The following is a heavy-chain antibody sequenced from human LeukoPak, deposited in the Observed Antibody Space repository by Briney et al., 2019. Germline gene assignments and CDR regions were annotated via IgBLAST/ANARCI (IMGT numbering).Heavy chain of an antibody. V-gene: IGHV3-30*02. CDR1: GFTFSSYE. Sequence: GTSLRLSCAASGFTFSSYEMNWVRQAPGKGLEWVAFIRYDGSKKFYADSVKGRFTISRDNSKNTLYLQMYSLRAEDTAVYYCAKIPYGDYVLDYYYYMDVWGKGTTVTISS. J-gene: IGHJ6*03. D-gene: IGHD4-17*01. CDR3: AKIPYGDYVLDYYYYMDV. CDR2: IRYDGSKK.